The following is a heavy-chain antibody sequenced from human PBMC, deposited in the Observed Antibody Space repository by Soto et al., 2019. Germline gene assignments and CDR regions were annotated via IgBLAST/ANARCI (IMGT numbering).Heavy chain of an antibody. CDR2: IRSKAYGGTT. J-gene: IGHJ5*02. V-gene: IGHV3-49*03. CDR1: GFTFGDYA. Sequence: SGGSLRLSCTASGFTFGDYAMSWFRQAPGKGLEWVGFIRSKAYGGTTEYAASVKGRYTISRDDSKSIAYLQMNSLKTEDTAVYYCNREVAAAGTDWFDPWGQGTLDTVSS. D-gene: IGHD6-13*01. CDR3: NREVAAAGTDWFDP.